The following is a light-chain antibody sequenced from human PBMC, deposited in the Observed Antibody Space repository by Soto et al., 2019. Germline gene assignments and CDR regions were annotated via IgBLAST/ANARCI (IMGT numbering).Light chain of an antibody. CDR2: EVS. V-gene: IGLV2-8*01. CDR3: SSYAGSNNVL. J-gene: IGLJ2*01. Sequence: QSALTQPPSASGSPGQSVTISCTGTSSDVGGYKYVSWYQQNPGKAPKLMIYEVSKRPSGVPDRFSDSKSGNTASLTVSGLQAEDEADYYCSSYAGSNNVLFGGGTKLTVL. CDR1: SSDVGGYKY.